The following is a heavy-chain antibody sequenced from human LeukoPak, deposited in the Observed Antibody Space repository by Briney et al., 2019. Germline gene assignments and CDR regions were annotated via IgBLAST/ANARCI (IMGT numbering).Heavy chain of an antibody. V-gene: IGHV3-53*01. CDR2: IYSGGST. CDR3: ARGTHYYDSSGYYSEYFQH. CDR1: GFTFSSYA. Sequence: GGSLRLSCAASGFTFSSYAMSWVRQAPGKGLEWVSVIYSGGSTYYADSVKGRFTISRDNSKNTLYLQMDSLGAEDTAVYYCARGTHYYDSSGYYSEYFQHWGQGTLVTVSS. D-gene: IGHD3-22*01. J-gene: IGHJ1*01.